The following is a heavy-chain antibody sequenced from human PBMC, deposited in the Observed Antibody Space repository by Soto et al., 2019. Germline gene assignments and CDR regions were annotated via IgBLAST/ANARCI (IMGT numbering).Heavy chain of an antibody. CDR3: AADSPAVVTHNDAFDI. Sequence: GASVKGPGDPAGFTFTSCAVQWVGQARGQRLEWIGWIVVGSGNTNYAQKFQERVTIPRDMSTSTAYMELSSLRSEDTAVYYCAADSPAVVTHNDAFDIWGQGTMGTVSS. CDR1: GFTFTSCA. D-gene: IGHD2-21*02. CDR2: IVVGSGNT. V-gene: IGHV1-58*01. J-gene: IGHJ3*02.